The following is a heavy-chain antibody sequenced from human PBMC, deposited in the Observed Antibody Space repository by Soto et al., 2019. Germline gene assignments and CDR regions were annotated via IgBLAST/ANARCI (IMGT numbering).Heavy chain of an antibody. CDR1: GYTFTNYY. CDR3: ARVEGSASSAGD. Sequence: QVQLVQSGAEVKQPGASVKVSCKASGYTFTNYYIHWVRQAPGQGLQWMGYINPSSGGTNYAQKFQGRVTITRDTSIKPAGVDLHRPTADDTAVYYCARVEGSASSAGDWGQGTLVTVSS. J-gene: IGHJ4*02. V-gene: IGHV1-2*02. CDR2: INPSSGGT. D-gene: IGHD6-6*01.